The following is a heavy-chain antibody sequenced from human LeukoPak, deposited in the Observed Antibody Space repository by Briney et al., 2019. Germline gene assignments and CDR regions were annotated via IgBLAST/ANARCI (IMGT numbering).Heavy chain of an antibody. CDR2: ISSSSSYI. CDR1: GFTFDDYG. J-gene: IGHJ4*02. D-gene: IGHD3-10*01. V-gene: IGHV3-21*01. Sequence: PGGSLRLSCAASGFTFDDYGMSWVRQAPGKGLEWVSSISSSSSYIYYPDSMKGRFTISRDNAKNSLYLQMNSLRAEDTAVYYCARDRDYGSGSYFPYWGQGTLVTVSS. CDR3: ARDRDYGSGSYFPY.